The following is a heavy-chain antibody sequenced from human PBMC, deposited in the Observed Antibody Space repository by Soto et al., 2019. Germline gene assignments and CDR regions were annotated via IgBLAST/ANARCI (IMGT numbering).Heavy chain of an antibody. V-gene: IGHV1-18*01. J-gene: IGHJ4*02. CDR1: GYTFTSYG. CDR2: ISAYNGNT. CDR3: ARSGITIFGVVITQDDY. D-gene: IGHD3-3*01. Sequence: APVKVSCKASGYTFTSYGISWVRQAPGQGLEWMGWISAYNGNTNYAQKLQGRVTMTTDTSTSTAYMELRSLRSDDTAVYYCARSGITIFGVVITQDDYWGQGTLVTVSS.